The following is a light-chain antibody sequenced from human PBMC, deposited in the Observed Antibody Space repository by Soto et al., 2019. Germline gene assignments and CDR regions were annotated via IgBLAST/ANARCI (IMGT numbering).Light chain of an antibody. CDR2: GAS. V-gene: IGKV3-20*01. J-gene: IGKJ2*02. CDR3: QHYSTSLPWT. CDR1: QTVRSYY. Sequence: EIVLTQSPGTLSLSPGDRATLSCRASQTVRSYYVAWYQKKPGQPPRVLIYGASSRATGVPDRFSGSGSGPDFTLNISRLEPEDFAVDYCQHYSTSLPWTFGKGTKLEIK.